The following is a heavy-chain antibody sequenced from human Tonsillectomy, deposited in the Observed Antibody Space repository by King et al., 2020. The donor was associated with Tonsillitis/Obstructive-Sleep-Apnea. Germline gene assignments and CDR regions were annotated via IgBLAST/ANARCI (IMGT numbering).Heavy chain of an antibody. CDR1: GYSFTSYW. CDR2: MGRRDAYT. J-gene: IGHJ4*02. Sequence: EQLVQSGAEGKKPGESMRISCNSSGYSFTSYWISWVRQMPGKGLEWMGRMGRRDAYTNYNPSFHGHVTISAEKSISTAYLQWSSLKASDTAMYYCARQDRYYDFWSGYYEDYWGQGTLVTVSS. D-gene: IGHD3-3*01. CDR3: ARQDRYYDFWSGYYEDY. V-gene: IGHV5-10-1*01.